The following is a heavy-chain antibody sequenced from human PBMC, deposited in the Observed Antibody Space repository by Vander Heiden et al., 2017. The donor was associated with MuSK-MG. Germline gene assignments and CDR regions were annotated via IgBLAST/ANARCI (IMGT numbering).Heavy chain of an antibody. J-gene: IGHJ4*02. Sequence: QVQLQQWGAGLLKPSATLSLTSAVYGGSFSGYYWCWIRQPPGKGLEWIGEINHSGSTNYNPSLKSRVTISVDTSKNQFSLKLSSVTAADTAVYYCARGRDPNYFDYWGQGTLVTVSS. V-gene: IGHV4-34*01. CDR1: GGSFSGYY. CDR3: ARGRDPNYFDY. CDR2: INHSGST.